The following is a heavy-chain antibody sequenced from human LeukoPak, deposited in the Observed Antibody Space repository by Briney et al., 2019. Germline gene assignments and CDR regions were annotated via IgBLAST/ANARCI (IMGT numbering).Heavy chain of an antibody. CDR2: IYYSGSS. CDR1: GGSISSNNYY. Sequence: SETLSLTCTVSGGSISSNNYYWGWIRQPPGKGLEWIGNIYYSGSSYYNPSLKSRVTISVDTSKNQFSLKLSSVTAADTAVYYCARDLARGFDPWGQGTLVTVSS. J-gene: IGHJ5*02. V-gene: IGHV4-39*02. D-gene: IGHD3-16*01. CDR3: ARDLARGFDP.